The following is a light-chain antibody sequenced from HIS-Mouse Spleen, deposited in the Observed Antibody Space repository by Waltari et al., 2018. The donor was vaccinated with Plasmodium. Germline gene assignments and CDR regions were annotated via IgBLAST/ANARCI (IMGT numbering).Light chain of an antibody. V-gene: IGKV1-39*01. Sequence: DIQMTQSPSSLSASAGDRVTITCRASQSISSYLNWYQQKPGKAPKLLIYAASSLQSGVPSRFSCSGSGTDFTLTISSLQPEDFATYYCQQSYSTPWTFGQGTKVEIK. CDR2: AAS. CDR3: QQSYSTPWT. CDR1: QSISSY. J-gene: IGKJ1*01.